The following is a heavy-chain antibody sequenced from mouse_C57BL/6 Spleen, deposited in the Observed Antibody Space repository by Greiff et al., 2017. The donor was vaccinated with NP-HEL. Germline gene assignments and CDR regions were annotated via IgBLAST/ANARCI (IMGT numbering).Heavy chain of an antibody. CDR3: TRVDSSGYVNYAMDY. D-gene: IGHD3-2*02. CDR2: IDPETGGT. CDR1: GYTFTDYE. V-gene: IGHV1-15*01. Sequence: VQLQQSGAELVRPGASVTLSCKASGYTFTDYEMHWVKQTPVHGLEWIGAIDPETGGTAYNQKFKGKAILTADKSSSTAYMELRSLTSEDSAVYYCTRVDSSGYVNYAMDYWGQGTSVTVSA. J-gene: IGHJ4*01.